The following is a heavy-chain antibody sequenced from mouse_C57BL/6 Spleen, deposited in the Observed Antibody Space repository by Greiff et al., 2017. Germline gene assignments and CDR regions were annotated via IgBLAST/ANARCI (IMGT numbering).Heavy chain of an antibody. Sequence: VQLQQSGPELVKPGASVKIPCKASGYTFTDYNMDWVKQSHGKSLEWIGDINPNNGGTIYNQKFKGKATLTVDKSSGTAYMELRSLTSEDTAVYYCARYNYYGSSHYAMDYWGQGTSGTVSS. CDR2: INPNNGGT. CDR1: GYTFTDYN. D-gene: IGHD1-1*01. V-gene: IGHV1-18*01. J-gene: IGHJ4*01. CDR3: ARYNYYGSSHYAMDY.